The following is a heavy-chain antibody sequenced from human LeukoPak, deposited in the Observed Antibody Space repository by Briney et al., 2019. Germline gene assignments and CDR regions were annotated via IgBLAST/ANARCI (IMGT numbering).Heavy chain of an antibody. CDR3: ARDGAATVAGYAFDI. D-gene: IGHD6-19*01. CDR1: SGSISTYY. J-gene: IGHJ3*02. Sequence: SETLSLTCTVSSGSISTYYWSWVRQPPGKGLEWIGQIYHGGSTNYNPSLKSRVTISVDKSKNQFSLKLISLTAADTAVYYCARDGAATVAGYAFDIWGQGTMVTVSS. CDR2: IYHGGST. V-gene: IGHV4-59*12.